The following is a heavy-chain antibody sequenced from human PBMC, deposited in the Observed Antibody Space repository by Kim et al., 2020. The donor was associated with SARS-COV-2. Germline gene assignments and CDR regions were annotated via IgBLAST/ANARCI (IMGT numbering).Heavy chain of an antibody. CDR3: ARARGGVQLWTGDY. CDR2: ISYDGSNK. Sequence: GGSLRLSCAASGFTFSSYAMHWVRQAPGKGLEWVAVISYDGSNKYYADSVKGRFTISRDNSKNTLYLQMNSLRAEDTAVYYCARARGGVQLWTGDYWGQGTLVTVSS. CDR1: GFTFSSYA. V-gene: IGHV3-30*04. J-gene: IGHJ4*02. D-gene: IGHD5-18*01.